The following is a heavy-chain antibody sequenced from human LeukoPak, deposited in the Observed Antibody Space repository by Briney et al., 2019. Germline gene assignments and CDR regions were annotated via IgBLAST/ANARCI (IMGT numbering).Heavy chain of an antibody. CDR3: ARRGFGEPTDY. CDR1: GSSISSGYY. J-gene: IGHJ4*02. V-gene: IGHV4-38-2*02. Sequence: SETLSLTCTVSGSSISSGYYWGWIRQPPGKGLEWIASLFRSGNTYYNPSLESRVTISVDKSKNQFSLKLSSVTAADTAIYYCARRGFGEPTDYWGQGTLVTVSS. CDR2: LFRSGNT. D-gene: IGHD3-10*01.